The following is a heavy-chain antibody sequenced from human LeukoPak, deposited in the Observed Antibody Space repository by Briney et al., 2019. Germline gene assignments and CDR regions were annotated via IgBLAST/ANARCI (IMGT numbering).Heavy chain of an antibody. CDR2: INHSGST. V-gene: IGHV4-34*01. CDR1: GGSFSGYY. Sequence: SETLSLTCAVYGGSFSGYYWSWIRQPPGKGLEWIGEINHSGSTNYNPSPKSRVTISVDTSKNQFSLKLSSVTAADTAVYYCARADIQLWYFDYWGQGTLVTVSS. J-gene: IGHJ4*02. D-gene: IGHD5-18*01. CDR3: ARADIQLWYFDY.